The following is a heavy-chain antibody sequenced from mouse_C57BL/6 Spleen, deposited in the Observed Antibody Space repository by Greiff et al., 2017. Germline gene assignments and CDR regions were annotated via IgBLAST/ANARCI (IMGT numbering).Heavy chain of an antibody. V-gene: IGHV1-55*01. CDR1: GYTFTSYW. Sequence: QVQLQQPGPELVKPGASVKISCKASGYTFTSYWITWVKQSPGKGLEWIGDIYPGSGSTIYNEKFKSKATLTVDKSSSTAYMELRSLTSEDSAVYYCARKRLYYGYSYYFDDWGKGTTLTVSS. CDR3: ARKRLYYGYSYYFDD. J-gene: IGHJ2*01. D-gene: IGHD2-2*01. CDR2: IYPGSGST.